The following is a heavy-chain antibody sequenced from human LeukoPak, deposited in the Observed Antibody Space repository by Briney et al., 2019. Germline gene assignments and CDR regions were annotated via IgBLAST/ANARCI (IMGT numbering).Heavy chain of an antibody. Sequence: ASVTVSCKASGYTFTGYYMHWVRQAPGQGLEWMGWINPNSGGTNYAQKFQGRVTMTRDTSISTAYMELSRLRSDDTAVYYCARPGPSGSGSYYKDNYYYYGMDVWGQGTTVTVSS. J-gene: IGHJ6*02. D-gene: IGHD3-10*01. CDR3: ARPGPSGSGSYYKDNYYYYGMDV. V-gene: IGHV1-2*02. CDR1: GYTFTGYY. CDR2: INPNSGGT.